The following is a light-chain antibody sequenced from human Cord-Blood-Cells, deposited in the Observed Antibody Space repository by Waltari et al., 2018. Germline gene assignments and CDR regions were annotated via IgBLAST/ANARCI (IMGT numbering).Light chain of an antibody. CDR2: AAS. J-gene: IGKJ1*01. CDR3: QQSYSTPRP. Sequence: DIQMTPSPSSLSASVGDRVTITYRASQSISSYLNGYQQKPGKAPKPLIYAASSLQSGVPSRFSGSGSGKDVTYTISRHQPEDSVAYCCQQSYSTPRPFGQRTKVEIK. V-gene: IGKV1-39*01. CDR1: QSISSY.